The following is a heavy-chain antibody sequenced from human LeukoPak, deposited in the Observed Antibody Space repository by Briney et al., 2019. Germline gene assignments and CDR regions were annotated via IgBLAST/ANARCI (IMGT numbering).Heavy chain of an antibody. CDR3: LVVMVRGANWFDP. J-gene: IGHJ5*02. D-gene: IGHD3-10*01. V-gene: IGHV3-23*01. CDR2: ISGSGDST. CDR1: GFTFSNYA. Sequence: GGSLRLSCAASGFTFSNYAVTWVRQASGKGLEWVSAISGSGDSTFYADSVKGRFTISRDNSKSTLSLQMNSLQTEDTAVYYCLVVMVRGANWFDPWGQGTLVTVSS.